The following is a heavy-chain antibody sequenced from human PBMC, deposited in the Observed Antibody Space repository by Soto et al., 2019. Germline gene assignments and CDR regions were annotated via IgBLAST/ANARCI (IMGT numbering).Heavy chain of an antibody. CDR2: IDSGGIYT. CDR1: GFTYTNYW. J-gene: IGHJ4*02. Sequence: DVQLVESGGGLVQPGGSLRLSCAASGFTYTNYWMHWVRQAPEKGLVWVSRIDSGGIYTSYADSVKGRFTISRDNAKNTLYLQMNDLRTEDTAVYYCGSVFEYWGQGSLVTVSS. V-gene: IGHV3-74*01. CDR3: GSVFEY.